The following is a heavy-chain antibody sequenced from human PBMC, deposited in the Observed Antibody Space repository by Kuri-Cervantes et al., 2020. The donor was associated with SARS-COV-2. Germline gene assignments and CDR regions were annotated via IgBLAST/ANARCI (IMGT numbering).Heavy chain of an antibody. D-gene: IGHD3-3*01. CDR2: IYYSGST. CDR3: ARDSGGDFWSDFDY. J-gene: IGHJ4*02. Sequence: SETLSLTCTVSGGSISSSSYYWGWIRQPPGKGLEWIGSIYYSGSTYYNPSLKSRVTISVDTSKNQFSLKLSSVTAADTAVYYCARDSGGDFWSDFDYWGPGILVTVSS. V-gene: IGHV4-39*02. CDR1: GGSISSSSYY.